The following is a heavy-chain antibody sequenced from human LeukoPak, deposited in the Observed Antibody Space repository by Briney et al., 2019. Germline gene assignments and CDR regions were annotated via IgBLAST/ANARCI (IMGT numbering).Heavy chain of an antibody. J-gene: IGHJ3*02. Sequence: ASVKVSCKASGYTFGGYYLHWVRQAPGQGLEWMGRINLNSGGTNYAQNFQGRVTMTRDTSISTAYMELSELRSDDTAVYYCARVRSVVPPSDAFDIWGQGTMVTVSS. V-gene: IGHV1-2*06. CDR3: ARVRSVVPPSDAFDI. D-gene: IGHD3-22*01. CDR1: GYTFGGYY. CDR2: INLNSGGT.